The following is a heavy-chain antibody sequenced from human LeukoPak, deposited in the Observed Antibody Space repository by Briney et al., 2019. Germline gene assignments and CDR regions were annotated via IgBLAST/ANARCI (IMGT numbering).Heavy chain of an antibody. J-gene: IGHJ4*02. CDR3: ARAPGMGLWFPDHYFGY. CDR1: GGSISSYY. Sequence: SETLSLTCTVSGGSISSYYWSWIRQPPGKGLEWIWYIYYSGTTNYNPSLKSRVTISVDTSKNQFSLKLSSVTAADTAVYYCARAPGMGLWFPDHYFGYWGQGTLVTVSS. V-gene: IGHV4-59*08. D-gene: IGHD3-10*01. CDR2: IYYSGTT.